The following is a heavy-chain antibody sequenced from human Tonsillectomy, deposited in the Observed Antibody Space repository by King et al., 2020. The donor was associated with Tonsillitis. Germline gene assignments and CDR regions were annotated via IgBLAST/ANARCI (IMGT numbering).Heavy chain of an antibody. CDR1: GFIFSGYW. Sequence: EVQLVESGGGLFQPGGSLRLSCAASGFIFSGYWMSWVRQAPGKGLEWVANIKQDGSEKYYVGSVKGRFTISRDNAENSLYLQMNSLTAEDTAVYYCARDGAGYSYGYSHFDYWGEGTLVTVSS. CDR2: IKQDGSEK. D-gene: IGHD5-18*01. V-gene: IGHV3-7*01. CDR3: ARDGAGYSYGYSHFDY. J-gene: IGHJ4*02.